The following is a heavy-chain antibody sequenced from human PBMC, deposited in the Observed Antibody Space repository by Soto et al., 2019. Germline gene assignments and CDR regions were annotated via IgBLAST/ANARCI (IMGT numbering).Heavy chain of an antibody. D-gene: IGHD2-8*01. J-gene: IGHJ6*03. V-gene: IGHV3-23*01. CDR2: ISGSGGST. CDR3: AKALQMGYYYYYMDV. CDR1: GFTFSSYA. Sequence: EVQLLESGGGLVQPGGSLRLSCAASGFTFSSYAMSWVRQAPGKGLEWVSAISGSGGSTYYADSVKGRFTISRYNSKNTLYLQMNSLSAEDTAVYYCAKALQMGYYYYYMDVWGKGTTLTVSS.